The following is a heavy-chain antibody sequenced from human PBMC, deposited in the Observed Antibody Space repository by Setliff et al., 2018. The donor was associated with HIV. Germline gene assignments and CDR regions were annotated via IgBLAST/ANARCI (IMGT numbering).Heavy chain of an antibody. CDR2: IIPIFGTA. Sequence: SVKVSCKASGYTFTSYGISWVRQAPGQGLEWMGGIIPIFGTANYAQKFQGRVTITTDESTSTAYMELSSLRSEDTAVYFCARLGSGWSDSYYYAMDVWGQGTTVTVSS. D-gene: IGHD6-19*01. CDR3: ARLGSGWSDSYYYAMDV. V-gene: IGHV1-69*05. CDR1: GYTFTSYG. J-gene: IGHJ6*02.